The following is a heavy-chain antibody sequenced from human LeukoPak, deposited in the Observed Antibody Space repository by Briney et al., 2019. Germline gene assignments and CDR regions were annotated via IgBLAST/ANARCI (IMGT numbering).Heavy chain of an antibody. V-gene: IGHV4-59*08. CDR3: ARSQYSSGYYYRTGGYYFDY. J-gene: IGHJ4*02. D-gene: IGHD3-22*01. CDR2: IYYSGST. Sequence: SETLSLTCTVSGGSISSYYWSWIRQPPGKGLEWIGYIYYSGSTNYNPSLKSRVTISVDTSKNQFSLKLSSVTAADTAVYYCARSQYSSGYYYRTGGYYFDYWGQGTLVTVSS. CDR1: GGSISSYY.